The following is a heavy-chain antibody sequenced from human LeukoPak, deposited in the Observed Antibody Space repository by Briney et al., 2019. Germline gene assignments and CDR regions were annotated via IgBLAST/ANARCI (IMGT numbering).Heavy chain of an antibody. J-gene: IGHJ4*02. V-gene: IGHV4-39*01. CDR2: IFYRGIT. CDR3: ARQTGSGLFILP. Sequence: SETLSLTCTVSRGSISTNDYYWGWIRQPPGQGLEWIGVIFYRGITYYNASLKSRVTISVDTSRNQFSLKVRSVTAADTAVYYCARQTGSGLFILPGGQGTLVTVSS. CDR1: RGSISTNDYY. D-gene: IGHD3/OR15-3a*01.